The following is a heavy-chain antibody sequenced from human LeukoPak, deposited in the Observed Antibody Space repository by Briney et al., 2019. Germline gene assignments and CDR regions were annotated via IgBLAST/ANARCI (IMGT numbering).Heavy chain of an antibody. Sequence: PGGSLRLSCAASGFTFSSYSMNWVRQAPGKGLEWVSSISSSSSYIYYADSVKGRFTISRDNSKNTLYLQMNSLRAEDTAVYYCAKKLSTAEYSMSWLAPVYGMDVWGQGTTVTVSS. CDR3: AKKLSTAEYSMSWLAPVYGMDV. CDR2: ISSSSSYI. CDR1: GFTFSSYS. J-gene: IGHJ6*02. V-gene: IGHV3-21*04. D-gene: IGHD6-13*01.